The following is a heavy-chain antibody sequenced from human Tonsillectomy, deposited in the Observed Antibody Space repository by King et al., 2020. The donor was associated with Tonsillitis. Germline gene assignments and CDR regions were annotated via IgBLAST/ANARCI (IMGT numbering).Heavy chain of an antibody. V-gene: IGHV4-39*01. CDR3: ARLVGTGGGLLDAFDI. Sequence: QLQESGPGLVKPSETLSLTCTVSGGSISSSSSYWCWIRQPPGRGLEWFGSIYFIGSTYYNPSLKSRVTISVDTSNNQFPLKLSSVTAADTAVYYCARLVGTGGGLLDAFDIWGQGTMVTVSS. CDR1: GGSISSSSSY. D-gene: IGHD7-27*01. CDR2: IYFIGST. J-gene: IGHJ3*02.